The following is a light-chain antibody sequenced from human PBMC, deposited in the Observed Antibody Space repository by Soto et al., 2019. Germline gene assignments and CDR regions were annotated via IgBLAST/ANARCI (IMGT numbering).Light chain of an antibody. CDR2: EVS. CDR3: NSYGSTRTGYV. CDR1: SSDVGGYND. V-gene: IGLV2-14*01. Sequence: QSALTQPASVSGSPGQSITISCTGTSSDVGGYNDVSWYQQHPGKAPKLMIYEVSNRPSGVSNRFSGSKSGNTASLAISGLQAEDEADYFCNSYGSTRTGYVFGAGTKLTVL. J-gene: IGLJ1*01.